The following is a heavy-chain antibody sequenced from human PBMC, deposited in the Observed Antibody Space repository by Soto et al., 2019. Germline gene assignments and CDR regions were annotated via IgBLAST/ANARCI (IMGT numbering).Heavy chain of an antibody. CDR3: AREPPTHWYFDL. D-gene: IGHD4-17*01. J-gene: IGHJ2*01. CDR1: GYTFTSYC. Sequence: ASVKVSFKSSGYTFTSYCISWVRQAPGQGLEWMGWISAYNGNTNYAQKLQGRVTMTTDTSTSTAYMELRSLRSDDTAVYYCAREPPTHWYFDLWGRGTLVTVSS. CDR2: ISAYNGNT. V-gene: IGHV1-18*01.